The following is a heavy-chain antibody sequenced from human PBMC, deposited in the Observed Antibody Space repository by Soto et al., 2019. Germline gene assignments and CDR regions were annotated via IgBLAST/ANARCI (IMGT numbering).Heavy chain of an antibody. CDR1: GGSISSYY. D-gene: IGHD3-3*01. V-gene: IGHV4-59*01. Sequence: SETLSLTCTVSGGSISSYYWSWIRQPPGKGLEWIGYIYYSGSTNYNPSLKSRVTISVDTSKNQFSLKLSSVTAADTAVYYCAGILPIFGVAKKGDAFDIWGQGTMVTVSS. J-gene: IGHJ3*02. CDR3: AGILPIFGVAKKGDAFDI. CDR2: IYYSGST.